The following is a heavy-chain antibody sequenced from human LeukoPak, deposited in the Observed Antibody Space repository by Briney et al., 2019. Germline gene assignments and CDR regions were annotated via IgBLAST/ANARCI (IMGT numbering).Heavy chain of an antibody. J-gene: IGHJ6*02. V-gene: IGHV4-34*01. Sequence: SETLSLTCAVCGGSFSGYYWSWIRQPPGKGLEWIGEINHSGSTNYNPSLKSRVTISVDTSKNQFSLKLSSVTAADTAVYYCARDIVVVPAAMNGYYYYGMDVWGQGTTVTVSS. CDR3: ARDIVVVPAAMNGYYYYGMDV. CDR2: INHSGST. CDR1: GGSFSGYY. D-gene: IGHD2-2*01.